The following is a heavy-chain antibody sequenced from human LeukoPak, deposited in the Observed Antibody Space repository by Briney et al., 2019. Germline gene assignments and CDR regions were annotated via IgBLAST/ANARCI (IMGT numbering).Heavy chain of an antibody. CDR2: IYYSGST. D-gene: IGHD3-3*01. CDR1: GGSISSYY. CDR3: ASLLEGRADYYYYMDV. J-gene: IGHJ6*03. Sequence: KPSETLSLTCTVSGGSISSYYWSWIRQPPGKGLEWIGYIYYSGSTNYNPSLKSRVTISVDTSKNQFSLKLSSVTAADTAVYYCASLLEGRADYYYYMDVWGKGTTVTVSS. V-gene: IGHV4-59*01.